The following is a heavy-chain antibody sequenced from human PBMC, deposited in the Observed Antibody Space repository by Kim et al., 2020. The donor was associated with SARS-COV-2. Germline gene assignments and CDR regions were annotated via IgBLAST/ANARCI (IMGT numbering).Heavy chain of an antibody. J-gene: IGHJ5*02. Sequence: ASVKVSCKASGYTFTGYYMHWVRQAPGQGLEWMGWINPNSGGTNYAQKFQGRVTMTSDTSISTAYMELSRLRSDDTAVYYCARGGDIVVVPAAPGNWFDPWGQGTLVTVSS. CDR1: GYTFTGYY. CDR3: ARGGDIVVVPAAPGNWFDP. V-gene: IGHV1-2*02. D-gene: IGHD2-2*01. CDR2: INPNSGGT.